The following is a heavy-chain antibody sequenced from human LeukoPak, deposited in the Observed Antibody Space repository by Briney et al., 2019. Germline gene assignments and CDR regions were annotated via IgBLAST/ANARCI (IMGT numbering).Heavy chain of an antibody. J-gene: IGHJ4*02. V-gene: IGHV3-30-3*01. CDR3: ARSRTVSGYDYVY. CDR1: GFTFSSYA. D-gene: IGHD5-12*01. Sequence: GGSLRLSCAASGFTFSSYAMHWVRQAPGKGLEWVALISYDGSNKYYADSVKGRFTISRDNSKNTLYLQMNSLRAEDTAVYYCARSRTVSGYDYVYWGQGTLVTVSS. CDR2: ISYDGSNK.